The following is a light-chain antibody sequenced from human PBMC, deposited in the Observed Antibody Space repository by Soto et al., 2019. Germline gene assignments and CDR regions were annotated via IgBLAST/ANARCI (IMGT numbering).Light chain of an antibody. CDR3: QQYNNWPPT. J-gene: IGKJ3*01. V-gene: IGKV3-15*01. Sequence: EIVMTQSPVALSVSQGERATLSCRASQNIVNKLAWYQQQPGQAPRLLIHDASTRATGIPARFSGSGSGTEFTLTISSLQSEDFAVYYCQQYNNWPPTFGPGTKVDIK. CDR1: QNIVNK. CDR2: DAS.